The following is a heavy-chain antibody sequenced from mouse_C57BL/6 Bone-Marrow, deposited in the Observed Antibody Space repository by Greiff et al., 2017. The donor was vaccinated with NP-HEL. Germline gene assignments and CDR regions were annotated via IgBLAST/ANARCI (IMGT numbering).Heavy chain of an antibody. CDR1: FTSYW. J-gene: IGHJ1*03. CDR2: IDPNSGGT. CDR3: ARRYYGSSYWYFDV. V-gene: IGHV1-72*01. Sequence: FTSYWMHWVKQRPGRGLEWIGRIDPNSGGTKYNEKFKSKATLTVDKPSSTAYMQLSSLTSEDSAVYYCARRYYGSSYWYFDVWGTGTTVTVSS. D-gene: IGHD1-1*01.